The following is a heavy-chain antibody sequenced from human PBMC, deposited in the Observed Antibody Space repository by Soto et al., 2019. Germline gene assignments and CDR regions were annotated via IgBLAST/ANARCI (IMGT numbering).Heavy chain of an antibody. CDR1: GYSFMKYG. Sequence: ASVKVSCKGFGYSFMKYGINWVRQAPGQGLEWVGWISPYSGYTHSAQKFHGRLTLTTDTAASTAYMELRLLRSSDTALYYCAREASVLIPDAQPSRFDSCGQGTLVTVSS. V-gene: IGHV1-18*01. D-gene: IGHD2-8*01. J-gene: IGHJ4*02. CDR3: AREASVLIPDAQPSRFDS. CDR2: ISPYSGYT.